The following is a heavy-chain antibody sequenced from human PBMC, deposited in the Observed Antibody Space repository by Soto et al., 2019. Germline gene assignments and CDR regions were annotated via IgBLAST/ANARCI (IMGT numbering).Heavy chain of an antibody. J-gene: IGHJ4*02. CDR2: IDWDDDK. CDR1: GFSLNTSGMR. Sequence: ESGPTLVNPTQTLTLTCTFSGFSLNTSGMRVSWIRQPPGKALEWLARIDWDDDKFYSTSLKTRLTISKDTSKNQVVLTMTNMDPVDTATYYCARIRITRDYYFDYWGQGTLVTAPQ. V-gene: IGHV2-70*04. CDR3: ARIRITRDYYFDY.